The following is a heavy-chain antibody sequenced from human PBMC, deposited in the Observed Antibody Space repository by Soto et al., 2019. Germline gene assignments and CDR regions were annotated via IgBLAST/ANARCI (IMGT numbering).Heavy chain of an antibody. Sequence: VGSLRLSCGASGFTFRSYAMHWVRQTPGKGLEWVAVISYDGSNKHYADSVKGRFSISRDNAKNMLYLQMDSLSSEDTAVYYCVRSMIIVVRLIGLDYWGQGTLVTVSS. J-gene: IGHJ4*02. CDR3: VRSMIIVVRLIGLDY. D-gene: IGHD3-22*01. V-gene: IGHV3-30-3*01. CDR1: GFTFRSYA. CDR2: ISYDGSNK.